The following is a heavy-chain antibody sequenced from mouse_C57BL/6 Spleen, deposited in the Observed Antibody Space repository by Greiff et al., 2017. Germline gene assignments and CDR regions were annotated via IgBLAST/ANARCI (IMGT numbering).Heavy chain of an antibody. CDR3: ARGEGGNGGDY. CDR1: GYTFTSYG. Sequence: VQLQESGAELARPGASVKLSCKASGYTFTSYGISWVKQRTGQGLEWIGEIYPRSGNTYYNEKFKGKATLTADKSSSTAYMELRSLTSEDSAVYFCARGEGGNGGDYWGQGTTLTVSS. D-gene: IGHD1-1*02. CDR2: IYPRSGNT. V-gene: IGHV1-81*01. J-gene: IGHJ2*01.